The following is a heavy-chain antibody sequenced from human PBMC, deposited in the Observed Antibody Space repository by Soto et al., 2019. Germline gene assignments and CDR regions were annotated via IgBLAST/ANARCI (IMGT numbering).Heavy chain of an antibody. D-gene: IGHD4-17*01. J-gene: IGHJ4*02. CDR1: GYTFTSYG. V-gene: IGHV1-18*01. CDR2: ISVYSGNT. Sequence: QVQLVQSGAEVKKPGASVKVSCKASGYTFTSYGISWVRQAPGQGLEWMGWISVYSGNTKYAQKFQGRRTMTTDTTTTTAYMELRSLRSDDTAVYYCARYNGDWTDYWGQGTLVTVSS. CDR3: ARYNGDWTDY.